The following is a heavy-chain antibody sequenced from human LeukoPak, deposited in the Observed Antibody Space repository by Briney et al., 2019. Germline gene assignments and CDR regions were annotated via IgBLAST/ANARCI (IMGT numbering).Heavy chain of an antibody. D-gene: IGHD4-17*01. CDR2: IRYDGSTN. CDR1: GFTFRNYD. Sequence: TGGSLRLSCAASGFTFRNYDMHWVRQPPGKGLEWVAFIRYDGSTNYYAESVKGRFTISRDNSKNTMYLQIDSLRVEDTAVYYCARDPGAYGDYVFRYFYYYGMDVWGQGTTVTVSS. J-gene: IGHJ6*02. CDR3: ARDPGAYGDYVFRYFYYYGMDV. V-gene: IGHV3-30*02.